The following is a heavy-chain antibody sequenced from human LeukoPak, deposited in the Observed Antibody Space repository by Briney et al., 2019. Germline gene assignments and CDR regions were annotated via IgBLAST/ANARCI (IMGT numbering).Heavy chain of an antibody. CDR1: GFTFSSYS. Sequence: PGGSLRLSCAASGFTFSSYSMNWVRQAPGKGLEWVSFISTSSSYIYYADSVKGRFTIPRDNAKNSLYLQMNSLRAEDTAVYYCARSPDWTHFDYWGQGTLVTVSS. CDR2: ISTSSSYI. D-gene: IGHD3/OR15-3a*01. J-gene: IGHJ4*02. V-gene: IGHV3-21*01. CDR3: ARSPDWTHFDY.